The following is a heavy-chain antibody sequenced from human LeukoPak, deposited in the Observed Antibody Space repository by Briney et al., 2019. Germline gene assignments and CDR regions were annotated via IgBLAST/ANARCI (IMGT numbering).Heavy chain of an antibody. Sequence: GESLRISCQASRYSFTTYWISWVRQMPGQGLEWMGRIDPSDSYTNYSPSFQGHVTISADKSISTAYLQWSSLKASDTAIYYCARRQLPDAFDTRGQRTMVTVSS. CDR3: ARRQLPDAFDT. CDR2: IDPSDSYT. CDR1: RYSFTTYW. V-gene: IGHV5-10-1*01. D-gene: IGHD2-2*01. J-gene: IGHJ3*02.